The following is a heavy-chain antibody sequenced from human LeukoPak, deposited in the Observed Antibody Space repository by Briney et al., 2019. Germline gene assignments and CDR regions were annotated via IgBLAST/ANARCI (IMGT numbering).Heavy chain of an antibody. Sequence: GGSLRLSCAASGFTFSSYWMNWVRQAPGKGLEWVSSISSSSSSYIYYADSVKGRFTISRDNAKNSLYLQMNSLRAEDTAVYYCAREHSGYDFPGRDYYYMDVWGKGTTVTVSS. CDR2: ISSSSSSYI. V-gene: IGHV3-21*01. D-gene: IGHD5-12*01. J-gene: IGHJ6*03. CDR1: GFTFSSYW. CDR3: AREHSGYDFPGRDYYYMDV.